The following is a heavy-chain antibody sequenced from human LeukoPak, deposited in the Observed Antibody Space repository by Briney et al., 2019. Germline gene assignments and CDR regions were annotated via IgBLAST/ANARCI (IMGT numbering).Heavy chain of an antibody. CDR2: IGGSGGDT. CDR1: GFTFSSYV. D-gene: IGHD2-2*01. Sequence: PGGSLGLSCAASGFTFSSYVLSWVRQAPGKGLQWVSAIGGSGGDTYYADSLKGRFTISRDNSKNTVFLQMSSLRAEDTAVYYCARRGGLPAAPDFWGQGTLVTVSS. CDR3: ARRGGLPAAPDF. V-gene: IGHV3-23*01. J-gene: IGHJ4*02.